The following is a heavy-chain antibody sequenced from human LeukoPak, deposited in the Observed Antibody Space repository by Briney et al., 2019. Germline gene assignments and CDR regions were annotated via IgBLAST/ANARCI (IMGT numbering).Heavy chain of an antibody. V-gene: IGHV4-34*01. CDR1: GGSFSGYY. CDR2: INHSGST. J-gene: IGHJ6*04. CDR3: ARSAVVVPAAMHYYYGMDV. Sequence: SETLSLTCAVYGGSFSGYYWSWIRQPPGKGLEWIGEINHSGSTNYNPSLKSRVTISVDTSKNQFSLKLSSVTAADTAVYYCARSAVVVPAAMHYYYGMDVWGKGTTATVSS. D-gene: IGHD2-2*01.